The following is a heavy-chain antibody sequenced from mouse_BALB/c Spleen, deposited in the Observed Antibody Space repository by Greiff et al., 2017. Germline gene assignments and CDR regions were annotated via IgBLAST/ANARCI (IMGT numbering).Heavy chain of an antibody. D-gene: IGHD1-1*01. V-gene: IGHV4-1*02. Sequence: EVKLQESGGGLVQPGGSLKLSCAASGFAFSSYWMSWVRQAPGKGLEWIGEINPDSSTTNYTQTLKDKFIITRDKAKNTLYLQMSKVRSEDTALYYCARPLITTVVGAMDDWGQGTSVTVSS. CDR2: INPDSSTT. J-gene: IGHJ4*01. CDR3: ARPLITTVVGAMDD. CDR1: GFAFSSYW.